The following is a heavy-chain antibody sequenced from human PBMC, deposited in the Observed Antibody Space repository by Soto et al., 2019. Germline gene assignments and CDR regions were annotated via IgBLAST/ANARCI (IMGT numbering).Heavy chain of an antibody. V-gene: IGHV1-3*01. CDR1: GYTFSSYA. D-gene: IGHD2-21*02. J-gene: IGHJ4*02. CDR3: ARSIVVVTALDY. CDR2: INAGFGNT. Sequence: GASVKVSCKASGYTFSSYAISWVRQAPGQRLEWMGWINAGFGNTKYSQKFQGRVTITRDTSASTAYMELSSLRSEDTAVYYCARSIVVVTALDYWGQGTLVTVPQ.